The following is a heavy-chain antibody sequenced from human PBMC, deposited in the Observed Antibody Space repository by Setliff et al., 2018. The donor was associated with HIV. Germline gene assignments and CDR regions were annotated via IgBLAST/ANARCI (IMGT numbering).Heavy chain of an antibody. D-gene: IGHD5-12*01. Sequence: SETLSLTCAVSGYSISSGYYWGWIRQTPGKGLEWIGSIYHIGTTYYNPSLRSRVTIPVNTSKNQSTLKLSYVIAADTAVYYCARQGDGYNLYHVYYFDYWGQGTLVTVSS. CDR2: IYHIGTT. V-gene: IGHV4-38-2*01. CDR1: GYSISSGYY. CDR3: ARQGDGYNLYHVYYFDY. J-gene: IGHJ4*02.